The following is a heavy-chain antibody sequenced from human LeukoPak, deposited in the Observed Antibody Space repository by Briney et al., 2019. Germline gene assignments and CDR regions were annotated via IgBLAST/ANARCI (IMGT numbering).Heavy chain of an antibody. J-gene: IGHJ4*02. CDR3: ARGPPRYNWNDATAYFDY. D-gene: IGHD1-20*01. V-gene: IGHV4-59*01. CDR2: IYYSGST. CDR1: GGSISSYY. Sequence: SETLSLTCTVSGGSISSYYWSWIRQPPGKGLEWIGYIYYSGSTNYNPSLKNRVTISVDTSKNQFSLKLSSVTAADTAVYYWARGPPRYNWNDATAYFDYWGQGTLVTVSS.